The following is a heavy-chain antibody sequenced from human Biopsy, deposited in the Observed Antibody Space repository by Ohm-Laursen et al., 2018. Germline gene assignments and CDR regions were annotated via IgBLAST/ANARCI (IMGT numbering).Heavy chain of an antibody. CDR1: GGPFTGHY. CDR3: ARGSNDSGGLYFPR. CDR2: ISCTGYT. Sequence: GTLSLTCTVSGGPFTGHYWSWIRQPPGKGLEWIGHISCTGYTSYNASLKSRVTISVDTSRNHFSLRLSSLTAADTAVYYCARGSNDSGGLYFPRWGQGTLLTVSS. V-gene: IGHV4-59*11. D-gene: IGHD4-23*01. J-gene: IGHJ4*02.